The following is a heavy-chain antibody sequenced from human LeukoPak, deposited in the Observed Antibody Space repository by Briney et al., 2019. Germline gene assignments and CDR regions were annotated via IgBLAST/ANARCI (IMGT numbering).Heavy chain of an antibody. CDR1: GFTVSNNY. J-gene: IGHJ4*02. CDR3: AKHSSSWHYFDY. Sequence: GGSLRLSCVASGFTVSNNYMSWVRQAPGKGLEWVSAISGSGGGTYFADSVKGRFTISRDNSKNTLFLQMDSLRADDTAVYYCAKHSSSWHYFDYWGQGTLVTVSS. V-gene: IGHV3-23*01. CDR2: ISGSGGGT. D-gene: IGHD6-13*01.